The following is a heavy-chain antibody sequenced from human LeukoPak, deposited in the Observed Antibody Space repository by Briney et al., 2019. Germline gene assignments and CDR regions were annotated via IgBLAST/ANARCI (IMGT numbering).Heavy chain of an antibody. Sequence: GGSLRLSCAASGFTFSSYIMNWGPQAPGKGLEWVSSISTSSTYIYYADSVKGRFTISRDNAKNSLYLQMNSLRAEDTAVYYCARDPPFILGTTFFDYWGQGTLVSVSS. D-gene: IGHD1-1*01. J-gene: IGHJ4*02. CDR2: ISTSSTYI. CDR3: ARDPPFILGTTFFDY. V-gene: IGHV3-21*01. CDR1: GFTFSSYI.